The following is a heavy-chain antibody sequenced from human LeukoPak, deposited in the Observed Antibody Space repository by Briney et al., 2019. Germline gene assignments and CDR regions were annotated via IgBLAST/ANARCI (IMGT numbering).Heavy chain of an antibody. J-gene: IGHJ3*02. CDR2: IYTSGST. V-gene: IGHV4-4*07. CDR3: ARSRGGYSYGQARKGGAFDI. CDR1: GGSISSYY. Sequence: TSETLSLTCTVSGGSISSYYWSWIRQPAGKGLEWIGRIYTSGSTNYNPSLKSRVTISVDTSKNQFSLKLSSVTAADTAVYYCARSRGGYSYGQARKGGAFDIWGQGTMVTVSS. D-gene: IGHD5-18*01.